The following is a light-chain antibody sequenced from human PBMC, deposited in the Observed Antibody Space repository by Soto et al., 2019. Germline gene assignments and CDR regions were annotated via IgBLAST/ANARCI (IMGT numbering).Light chain of an antibody. Sequence: DIQMTQSPSTLSASVGDRVTITCRASQSISSWLAWYQQKPGKATKLLIYDASSLESGDPSRFSGSGSGTEFTLTISSLQPDDFATNYCQQYNSYPTFGQGTNVEIK. CDR2: DAS. V-gene: IGKV1-5*01. CDR1: QSISSW. J-gene: IGKJ1*01. CDR3: QQYNSYPT.